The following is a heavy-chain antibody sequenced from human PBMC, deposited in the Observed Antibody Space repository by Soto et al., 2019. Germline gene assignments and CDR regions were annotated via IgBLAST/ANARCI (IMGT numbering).Heavy chain of an antibody. CDR1: GFTFSSYA. D-gene: IGHD1-1*01. V-gene: IGHV3-23*01. CDR3: AKETCDWNESKLWCYYYYGMDV. Sequence: GGSLRLSCAASGFTFSSYAMSWVRQAPGKGLEWVSAISGSGGSTYYADSVKGRFTISRDNSKNTLYLQMNSLRAEDTAVYYCAKETCDWNESKLWCYYYYGMDVWGQGTTVTVSS. CDR2: ISGSGGST. J-gene: IGHJ6*02.